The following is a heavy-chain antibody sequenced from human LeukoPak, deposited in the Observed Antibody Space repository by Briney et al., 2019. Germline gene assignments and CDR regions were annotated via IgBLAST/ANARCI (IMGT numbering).Heavy chain of an antibody. CDR3: ASAREYFDT. V-gene: IGHV4-59*01. CDR2: IYYSGST. Sequence: SETLSLTCTVSGGSISSYYWSWIRQPPGKGLEWIGYIYYSGSTNYNPSLRSRVTISVDTSKNQFSLKLSSVTAADPAVYYCASAREYFDTWGKGPLVTVS. J-gene: IGHJ4*02. CDR1: GGSISSYY.